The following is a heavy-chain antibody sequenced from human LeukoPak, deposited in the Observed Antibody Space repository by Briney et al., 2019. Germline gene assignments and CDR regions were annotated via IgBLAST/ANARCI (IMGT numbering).Heavy chain of an antibody. V-gene: IGHV5-51*01. D-gene: IGHD3-22*01. CDR2: IYPGDSDT. Sequence: ESLKISRKGSGYSFTSYWNGLVRHMPGKGLEWMGIIYPGDSDTRYSPSFQGQVTISADKSISTAYLQWSSLKASDTAMYYCASMIVKDHPPYFDYWGQGTLVTVSS. CDR3: ASMIVKDHPPYFDY. CDR1: GYSFTSYW. J-gene: IGHJ4*02.